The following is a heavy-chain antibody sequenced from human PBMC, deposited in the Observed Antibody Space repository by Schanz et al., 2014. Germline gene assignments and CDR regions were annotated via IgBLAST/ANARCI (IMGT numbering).Heavy chain of an antibody. CDR1: GFGFSSYS. D-gene: IGHD3-10*01. V-gene: IGHV3-48*04. CDR2: ISWNSGTI. Sequence: EVQLAESGGGLVQPGGSLRLSCAASGFGFSSYSMNWVRQAPGKGLEWVSVISWNSGTIGYADSVKGRFTISRDNAKNSLYLQMNSLRAEDTAVYYCARIGGSVFDYWAQGTLVTVSS. J-gene: IGHJ4*02. CDR3: ARIGGSVFDY.